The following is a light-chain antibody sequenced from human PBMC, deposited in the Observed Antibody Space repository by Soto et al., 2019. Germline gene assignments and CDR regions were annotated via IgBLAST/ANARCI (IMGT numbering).Light chain of an antibody. Sequence: QSVLTQPPSVSAAPGQKVTISCSGSSSNIGNNYVSWYQQLPGTAPKLLIYENNKRPSGIPDRFSGSKSGTSATLGITGLQTGDEADYYCGTWDSSLSANWVFGGGTQLTV. CDR3: GTWDSSLSANWV. CDR1: SSNIGNNY. V-gene: IGLV1-51*02. CDR2: ENN. J-gene: IGLJ3*02.